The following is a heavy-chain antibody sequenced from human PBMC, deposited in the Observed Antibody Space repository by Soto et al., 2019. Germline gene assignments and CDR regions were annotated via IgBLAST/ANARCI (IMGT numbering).Heavy chain of an antibody. CDR3: ARDIDGHSYGYGMDV. V-gene: IGHV4-61*01. D-gene: IGHD5-18*01. CDR2: IYYSGST. Sequence: SETLSLTCTVSGGSVSSGSYYWSWIRQPPGKGLEWIGYIYYSGSTNYNPSLKSRVTISVDTSKNQFSLKLSSVTAADTAVYYCARDIDGHSYGYGMDVWGQGNTVTVSS. CDR1: GGSVSSGSYY. J-gene: IGHJ6*02.